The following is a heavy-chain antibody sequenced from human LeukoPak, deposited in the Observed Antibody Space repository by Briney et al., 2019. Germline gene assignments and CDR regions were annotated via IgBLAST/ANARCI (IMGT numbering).Heavy chain of an antibody. Sequence: ASVKVSCKTSGYTFTDYYIHWVRQAPGQGLEWMGWINPNSRETNSAQRFQGRVTMTGDTSISTAYMELSRLTSDDTAVYYCARDREYSNTERGFDYWGQGTLVTVSS. CDR1: GYTFTDYY. CDR3: ARDREYSNTERGFDY. D-gene: IGHD4-11*01. CDR2: INPNSRET. J-gene: IGHJ4*02. V-gene: IGHV1-2*02.